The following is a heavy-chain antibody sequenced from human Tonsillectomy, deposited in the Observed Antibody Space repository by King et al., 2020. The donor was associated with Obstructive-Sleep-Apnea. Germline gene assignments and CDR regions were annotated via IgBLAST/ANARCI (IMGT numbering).Heavy chain of an antibody. CDR1: GGSISSYY. CDR3: ARVGYYYDSSGYIREYAADY. D-gene: IGHD3-22*01. CDR2: IYYSGST. Sequence: VQLQESGPGLVKPSETLSLTCTAAGGSISSYYWSWMRQPPGKGLEWIGYIYYSGSTNYNPSLKSRVTISVDTSKNQFSLKLSPVTAAETAVYYCARVGYYYDSSGYIREYAADYWGQGTLVTVSS. J-gene: IGHJ4*02. V-gene: IGHV4-59*01.